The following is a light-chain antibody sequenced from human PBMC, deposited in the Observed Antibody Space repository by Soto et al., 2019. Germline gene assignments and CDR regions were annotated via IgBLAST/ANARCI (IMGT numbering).Light chain of an antibody. J-gene: IGLJ2*01. Sequence: QSVLTQPASVSGSPGQSITIACTGSSSDIGGYNFVSWYQQHPGKAPKLMIYDVIKRPSGVSSRFAGSKSGNTASLTISGLRAEDEADYYCSSYTTPTTAVFGGVTKVTVL. CDR3: SSYTTPTTAV. CDR1: SSDIGGYNF. V-gene: IGLV2-14*03. CDR2: DVI.